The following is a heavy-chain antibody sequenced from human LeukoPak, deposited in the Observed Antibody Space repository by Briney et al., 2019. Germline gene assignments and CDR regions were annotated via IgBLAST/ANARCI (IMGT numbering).Heavy chain of an antibody. CDR1: GYTFTSYD. D-gene: IGHD3-22*01. Sequence: GASVKVSCKASGYTFTSYDINWVRQATGQGLEWMGWMNPNSGNTGYAQKFQGRVSMTRDTSTSTVYMDLSSLRSEDTAVYYCARVYYDSSGYGEDAFDIWGQGTMVTVSS. CDR2: MNPNSGNT. V-gene: IGHV1-8*01. CDR3: ARVYYDSSGYGEDAFDI. J-gene: IGHJ3*02.